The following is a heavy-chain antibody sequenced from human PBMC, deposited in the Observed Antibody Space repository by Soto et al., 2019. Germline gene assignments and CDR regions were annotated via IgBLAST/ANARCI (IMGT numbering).Heavy chain of an antibody. D-gene: IGHD4-4*01. CDR1: GYSFTSYW. J-gene: IGHJ6*02. V-gene: IGHV5-10-1*01. Sequence: GESLKISCKGSGYSFTSYWISWVRQMPGKGLEWMGRIDPSDSYTNYSPSFQGHVTISADKSISTAYLQWSSLKASDTAMYYCARQTTVTTHYYYGMDVWGQGTTVTVS. CDR3: ARQTTVTTHYYYGMDV. CDR2: IDPSDSYT.